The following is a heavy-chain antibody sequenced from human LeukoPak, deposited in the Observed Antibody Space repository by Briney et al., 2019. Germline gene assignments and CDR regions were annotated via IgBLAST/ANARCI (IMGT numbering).Heavy chain of an antibody. Sequence: PGGSLRLSCAVSGLTFSSYWMHWVRQAPGKGLVWVSRINREGSSTSYADSVKGRFTISRDNAKNTLYLQMNSLRAEDTAVYYCARVALRPIDYSNPEFDPWGQGTLVTVSS. V-gene: IGHV3-74*01. CDR3: ARVALRPIDYSNPEFDP. CDR2: INREGSST. D-gene: IGHD4-11*01. CDR1: GLTFSSYW. J-gene: IGHJ5*02.